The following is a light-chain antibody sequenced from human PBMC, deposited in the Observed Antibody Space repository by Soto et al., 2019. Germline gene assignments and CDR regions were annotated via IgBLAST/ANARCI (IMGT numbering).Light chain of an antibody. CDR1: QSVSSSY. CDR3: QQYNNWPTWT. Sequence: EIVLTQSPGTLSLSPGERSTLSCMAIQSVSSSYLAWYQQKPGQAPRLLIYGASTRATGIPARFSGSGSETEFTLTISSLQAEDSAVYFCQQYNNWPTWTVGQGTKVEIK. V-gene: IGKV3-15*01. CDR2: GAS. J-gene: IGKJ1*01.